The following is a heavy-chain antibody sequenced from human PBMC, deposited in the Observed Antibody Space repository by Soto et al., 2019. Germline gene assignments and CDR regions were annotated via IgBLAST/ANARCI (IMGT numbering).Heavy chain of an antibody. Sequence: SETLSLTCAVSGGSISSGGYSWSWVRQPPGKGLEWIGYIYHSGSTYYNPSLKSRVTISVDTSKNQFSLKLSSVTAADTAVYYCARGDSSGWFLDFWAQRTLVTVSS. D-gene: IGHD6-19*01. CDR2: IYHSGST. CDR3: ARGDSSGWFLDF. CDR1: GGSISSGGYS. V-gene: IGHV4-30-2*01. J-gene: IGHJ4*02.